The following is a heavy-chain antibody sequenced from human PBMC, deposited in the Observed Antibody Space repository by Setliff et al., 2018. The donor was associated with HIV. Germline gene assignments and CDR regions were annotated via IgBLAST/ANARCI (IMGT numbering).Heavy chain of an antibody. J-gene: IGHJ5*01. CDR2: INHSGSV. D-gene: IGHD3-10*01. CDR3: AAKPMIRGKPFDS. CDR1: GRAFTGYF. Sequence: SLTCAVYGRAFTGYFWTWIRHFPGKGLEWIGEINHSGSVNYNPSLKSRVNISVDMSKNQVSLKVTSVNVADTATYFCAAKPMIRGKPFDSWGQGTLVTVS. V-gene: IGHV4-34*01.